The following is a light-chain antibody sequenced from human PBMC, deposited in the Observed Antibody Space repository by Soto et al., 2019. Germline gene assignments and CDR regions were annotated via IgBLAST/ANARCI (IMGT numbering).Light chain of an antibody. CDR2: GAS. CDR3: QQYGSSGT. V-gene: IGKV3-20*01. Sequence: EIMFTQSPGTLSLSPGERASLSCRASQSVSSSYLAWYQQTPGQAPRLLIYGASSRATGIPDRLSGSGSGTDFTLTISRMEPEDFAVYYCQQYGSSGTFGQGTKVDIK. CDR1: QSVSSSY. J-gene: IGKJ1*01.